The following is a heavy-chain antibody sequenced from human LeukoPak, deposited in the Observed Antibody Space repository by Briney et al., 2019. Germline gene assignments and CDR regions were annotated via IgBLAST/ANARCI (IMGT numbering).Heavy chain of an antibody. Sequence: GGSLRLSCAASGFTFSDYYMSWIRQAPGKGLEWVSVIYSGGSTYYADSVKGRFTISRDNSKNTLYLQMNSLRAEDTAVYYCARDLGSRRYAFDIWGQGTMVTVSS. CDR3: ARDLGSRRYAFDI. CDR1: GFTFSDYY. CDR2: IYSGGST. J-gene: IGHJ3*02. V-gene: IGHV3-66*01. D-gene: IGHD1-26*01.